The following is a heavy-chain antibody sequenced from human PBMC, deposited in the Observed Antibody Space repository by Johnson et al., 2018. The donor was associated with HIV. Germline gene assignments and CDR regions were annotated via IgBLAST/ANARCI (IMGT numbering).Heavy chain of an antibody. CDR2: INWNGGST. D-gene: IGHD6-13*01. Sequence: VQLVESGGGVVQPGRSLRLSCAASGFTFRSYIMHWVRQAPGEGLEWVSGINWNGGSTGYADSVKGRFTISRDNAKNSLYLQMNSLRFEDTAVYYCAKDVRGRDSSSWLLEIWGQGTMVTVSS. J-gene: IGHJ3*02. CDR3: AKDVRGRDSSSWLLEI. V-gene: IGHV3-20*04. CDR1: GFTFRSYI.